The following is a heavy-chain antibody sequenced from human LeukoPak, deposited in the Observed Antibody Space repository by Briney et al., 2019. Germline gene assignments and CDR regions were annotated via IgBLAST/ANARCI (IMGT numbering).Heavy chain of an antibody. CDR1: GYSFTNYW. Sequence: GESLKISCKGSGYSFTNYWLGWVRQMPGKGLEWMGIFYPGDSNSRYNPSFQGQVTFSADKSVNTAYLQWSSQRASDTAIYVCARLSRLTSLRLYFFDYWGQGTLVTVPS. J-gene: IGHJ4*02. V-gene: IGHV5-51*01. CDR2: FYPGDSNS. CDR3: ARLSRLTSLRLYFFDY. D-gene: IGHD2/OR15-2a*01.